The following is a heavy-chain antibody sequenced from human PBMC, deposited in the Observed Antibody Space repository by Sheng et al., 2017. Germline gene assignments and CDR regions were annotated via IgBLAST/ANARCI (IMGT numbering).Heavy chain of an antibody. CDR3: RGANTGSYYYMDV. Sequence: QVQLQESGPGLVKPFGDPCPSPALSLVAPSVVTTGAGSGSPQGRDWSGLGISITVGAPTTTPPSKSRVTISVDTSKNQFSLKLSSVTAADTAVYYCRGANTGSYYYMDVWGKGTTVTVSS. CDR1: VAPSVVTT. CDR2: SITVGAP. V-gene: IGHV4-59*11. J-gene: IGHJ6*03. D-gene: IGHD3-10*01.